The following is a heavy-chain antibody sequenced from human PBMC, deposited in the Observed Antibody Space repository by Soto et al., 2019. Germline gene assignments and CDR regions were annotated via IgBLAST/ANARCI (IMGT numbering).Heavy chain of an antibody. V-gene: IGHV3-30*18. Sequence: GGSLRLSCASSGFTFNIYGMHWVRQAPDKGLEWVALISYDGSNQYYADSVKGRFTISRDNSKNTLFLQMNSLRADDTAVYYCAKDQASGQGSFDSWGQGTLVTVSS. CDR2: ISYDGSNQ. CDR3: AKDQASGQGSFDS. CDR1: GFTFNIYG. J-gene: IGHJ4*02.